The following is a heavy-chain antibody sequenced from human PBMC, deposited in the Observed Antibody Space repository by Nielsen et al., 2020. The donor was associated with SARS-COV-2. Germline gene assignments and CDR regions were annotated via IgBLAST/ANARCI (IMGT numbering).Heavy chain of an antibody. Sequence: GESLKISCAASGFTFSSYSMNWVRQAPGKGLEWVSYISSSSSTIYYADSVKGRFTISRDNSKNTLYLQMNSLRAEDTAVYYCAKDQAAFGPLWGQGTLVTVSS. CDR2: ISSSSSTI. CDR1: GFTFSSYS. V-gene: IGHV3-48*01. J-gene: IGHJ4*02. D-gene: IGHD3-10*01. CDR3: AKDQAAFGPL.